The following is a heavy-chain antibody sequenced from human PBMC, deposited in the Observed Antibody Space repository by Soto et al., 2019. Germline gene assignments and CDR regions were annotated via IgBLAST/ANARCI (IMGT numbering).Heavy chain of an antibody. CDR1: GFTFSSYS. J-gene: IGHJ6*02. Sequence: GGSLRLSCAASGFTFSSYSMNWVRQAPGKGLEWVSYISSSSSTIYYADSVKGRFTISRDNAKNSLYLQMNSLRDEDTAVYYCGRDQGYRFYYYYYYGMDVWGQGTTVTVSS. CDR2: ISSSSSTI. D-gene: IGHD5-18*01. CDR3: GRDQGYRFYYYYYYGMDV. V-gene: IGHV3-48*02.